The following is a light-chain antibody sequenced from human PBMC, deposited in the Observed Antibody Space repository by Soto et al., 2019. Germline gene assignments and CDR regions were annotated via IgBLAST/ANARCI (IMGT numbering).Light chain of an antibody. CDR1: SSDVGGYNY. CDR3: NSYTSSSTLV. CDR2: EVS. V-gene: IGLV2-14*01. J-gene: IGLJ3*02. Sequence: QSALTQPASVSGSPGQSITISCTGTSSDVGGYNYVSWYQHHPGKAPKLMIHEVSNRPSGVSNRFSGSKSGNTASLTISGLQAEDEADYYCNSYTSSSTLVFGGGTQLT.